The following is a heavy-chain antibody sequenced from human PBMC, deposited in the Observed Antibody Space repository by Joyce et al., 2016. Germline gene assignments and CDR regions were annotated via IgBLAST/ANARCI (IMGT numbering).Heavy chain of an antibody. D-gene: IGHD5-24*01. CDR2: ISYDGSIK. CDR3: ARGGDGYNLNWYFDH. J-gene: IGHJ2*01. CDR1: GFTFTTHS. V-gene: IGHV3-30*19. Sequence: QVQLVESGGGVVQPGRSLRLSCAASGFTFTTHSLHWVRQAPGKGLEGVAVISYDGSIKEYAYSVKGRFTIARDDSRNTVFLQMNSLRRDDTAIYYCARGGDGYNLNWYFDHWGRGTLVAVSS.